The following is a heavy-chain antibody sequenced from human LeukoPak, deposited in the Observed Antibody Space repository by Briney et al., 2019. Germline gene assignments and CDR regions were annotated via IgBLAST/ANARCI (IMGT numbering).Heavy chain of an antibody. Sequence: GESLKISCKGSGYSFTSYWIGWVRQMPGKGLEWMGIIYPGDSDTRYSPSFQGQVTISADKSISTAYLQWSSQKASDTAMYYRARSAERDAFDIWGQGTMATVSS. V-gene: IGHV5-51*01. J-gene: IGHJ3*02. CDR2: IYPGDSDT. D-gene: IGHD5-24*01. CDR1: GYSFTSYW. CDR3: ARSAERDAFDI.